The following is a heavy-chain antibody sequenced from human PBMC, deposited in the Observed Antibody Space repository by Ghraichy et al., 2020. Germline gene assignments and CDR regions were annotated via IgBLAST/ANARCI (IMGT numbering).Heavy chain of an antibody. Sequence: ASVKVSCKASGYTFTSYGISWVRQAPGQGLEWMGWISAYNGNTNYAQKLQGRVTMTTDTSTSTAYMELRSLRSDDTAVYYCARASGIAVWFVDLGVDYWGQGTLVTVSS. V-gene: IGHV1-18*04. CDR3: ARASGIAVWFVDLGVDY. CDR1: GYTFTSYG. D-gene: IGHD6-19*01. J-gene: IGHJ4*02. CDR2: ISAYNGNT.